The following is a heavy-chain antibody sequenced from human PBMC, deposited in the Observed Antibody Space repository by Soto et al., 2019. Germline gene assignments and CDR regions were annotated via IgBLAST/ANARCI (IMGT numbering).Heavy chain of an antibody. V-gene: IGHV4-31*03. Sequence: QVQLQESGPGLVKPSQTLSLTCSVSGESISSGGYYWSWIRHLPGKVLEWIGYIYDTESAYYNPSLKSRVSISMHTSANHFAMRLTSVTAADSAVYYCARASSSSSAADYWGQGLQVTVSS. CDR3: ARASSSSSAADY. J-gene: IGHJ4*02. CDR2: IYDTESA. CDR1: GESISSGGYY. D-gene: IGHD6-6*01.